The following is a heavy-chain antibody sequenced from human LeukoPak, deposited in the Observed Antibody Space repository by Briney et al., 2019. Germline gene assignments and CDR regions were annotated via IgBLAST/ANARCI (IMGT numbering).Heavy chain of an antibody. D-gene: IGHD1-26*01. V-gene: IGHV3-48*02. Sequence: GGSLRLSCAASGFTFNSYTMNWVRQAPGKGLEWISYISISSGTTFYADSVKGRFTISRDNAKNSLYLQMNSLRDEDTAVYYCARDLSYAFDIWGQGTMVTVS. J-gene: IGHJ3*02. CDR1: GFTFNSYT. CDR2: ISISSGTT. CDR3: ARDLSYAFDI.